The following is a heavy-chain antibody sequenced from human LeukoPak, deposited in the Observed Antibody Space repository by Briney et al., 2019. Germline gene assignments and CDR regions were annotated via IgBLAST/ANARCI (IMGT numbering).Heavy chain of an antibody. J-gene: IGHJ4*02. CDR3: ARVGLYSSGWSA. CDR1: GFTFSSYG. V-gene: IGHV3-30*02. D-gene: IGHD6-19*01. Sequence: GGSLRLSCAASGFTFSSYGMHWVRQAPGKGLEWVAFIRYDGSNKYYADSVKGRFTISRDNAKNTLYLEMNSLRAEDTAVYYCARVGLYSSGWSAWGQGTLVTVSS. CDR2: IRYDGSNK.